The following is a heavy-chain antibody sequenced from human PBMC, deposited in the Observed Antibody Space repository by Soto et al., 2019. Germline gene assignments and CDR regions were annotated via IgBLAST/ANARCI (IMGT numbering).Heavy chain of an antibody. D-gene: IGHD2-15*01. CDR2: IYPGDFDT. J-gene: IGHJ3*02. CDR1: GYSFTTYW. CDR3: ASDSHCNGGNCPMGGFDM. Sequence: PGESLKISCKGFGYSFTTYWIGWVRQMPGKGLEWMGIIYPGDFDTMYSPSFQGQVTISADTALSTTYLQWDTLKPSDTAIYFCASDSHCNGGNCPMGGFDMWGQGTMVTVSS. V-gene: IGHV5-51*01.